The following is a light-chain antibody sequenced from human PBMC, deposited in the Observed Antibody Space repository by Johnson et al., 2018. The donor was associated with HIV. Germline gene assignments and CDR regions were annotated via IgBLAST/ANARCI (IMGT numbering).Light chain of an antibody. CDR3: GTWDSSLSAGWV. CDR2: DNN. V-gene: IGLV1-51*01. J-gene: IGLJ1*01. CDR1: SSNIGNNY. Sequence: QSVLTQPPSVSAAPGQKVTISCSGSSSNIGNNYVSWYQQVPGTAPKLLIYDNNKRPSGIPDRFSGSKSGTSATLGITGLQTWDEADYYCGTWDSSLSAGWVFGTGTKVTVL.